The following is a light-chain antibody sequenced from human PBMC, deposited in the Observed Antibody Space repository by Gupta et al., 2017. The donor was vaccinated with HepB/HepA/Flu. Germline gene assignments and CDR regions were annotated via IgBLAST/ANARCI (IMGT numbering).Light chain of an antibody. J-gene: IGKJ1*01. Sequence: DIQMTQSPSTLSASVGDRVTITCRASQSISSWLAWYQQKPGKAPKLLIYTASSLESGVPSRFSGSGSGTEFTLTISSLQPDDVATYYCQQYNSYPWTFGQGTKVEIK. CDR2: TAS. V-gene: IGKV1-5*03. CDR3: QQYNSYPWT. CDR1: QSISSW.